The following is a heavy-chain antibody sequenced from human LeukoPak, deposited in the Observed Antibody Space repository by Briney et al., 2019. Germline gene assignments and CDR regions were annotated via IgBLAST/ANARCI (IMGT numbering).Heavy chain of an antibody. J-gene: IGHJ4*02. CDR1: AGSITSTNW. V-gene: IGHV4-4*02. CDR2: ISLSGLT. Sequence: PSETLSLTCGVSAGSITSTNWWSWVRQPPGQGLEWIGEISLSGLTNYNPSLKSRVTMALDKSKNHLSLNLTSVTAADTAVYYCSRENGAFSPFGYWGQGTLVTVPS. D-gene: IGHD2-8*01. CDR3: SRENGAFSPFGY.